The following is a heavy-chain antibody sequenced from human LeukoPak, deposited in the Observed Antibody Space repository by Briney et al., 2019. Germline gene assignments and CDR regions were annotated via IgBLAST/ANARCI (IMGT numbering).Heavy chain of an antibody. Sequence: PSETLSLTCAVYGGSFSGFYWSWIRQPPGKGLEYIGYVYYTGNTKYKPSLRSRVTMSADTSKNQFSLKLNSVTAADTAVYYCARWNAVITSLDYWGQGILVAVSS. CDR3: ARWNAVITSLDY. V-gene: IGHV4-59*08. CDR1: GGSFSGFY. D-gene: IGHD2-21*01. J-gene: IGHJ4*02. CDR2: VYYTGNT.